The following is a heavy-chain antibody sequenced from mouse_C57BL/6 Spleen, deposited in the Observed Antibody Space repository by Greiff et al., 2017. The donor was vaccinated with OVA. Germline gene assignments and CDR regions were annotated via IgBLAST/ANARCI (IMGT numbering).Heavy chain of an antibody. CDR2: IRLKSDNYAT. Sequence: EVKVEESGGGLVQPGGSMKLSCVASGFTFSNYWMNWVRQSPETGLEWVAQIRLKSDNYATHYAESVKGRFTISRDDSKSSVYLQMNNLRAEDTGIYYCTAVVATDFNYWGQGTTLTVSS. V-gene: IGHV6-3*01. J-gene: IGHJ2*01. D-gene: IGHD1-1*01. CDR3: TAVVATDFNY. CDR1: GFTFSNYW.